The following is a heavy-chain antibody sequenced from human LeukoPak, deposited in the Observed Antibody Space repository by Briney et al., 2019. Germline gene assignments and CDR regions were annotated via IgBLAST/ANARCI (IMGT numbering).Heavy chain of an antibody. CDR1: GYSISSGYY. CDR2: IYHSGST. Sequence: SETLSLTCTVSGYSISSGYYWGWIRQPPGKGLEWIGSIYHSGSTYYNPSLKSRVTISVDTSKNQFSLKLSSVTAADTAVYYCARASTAAAGTVWFDPWGQGTLVTVSS. D-gene: IGHD6-13*01. CDR3: ARASTAAAGTVWFDP. J-gene: IGHJ5*02. V-gene: IGHV4-38-2*02.